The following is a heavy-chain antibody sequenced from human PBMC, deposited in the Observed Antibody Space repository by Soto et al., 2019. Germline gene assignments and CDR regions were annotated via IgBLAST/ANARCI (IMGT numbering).Heavy chain of an antibody. D-gene: IGHD6-13*01. V-gene: IGHV4-39*01. CDR3: ARHGQGPSPRYSSSWYKS. J-gene: IGHJ4*02. CDR2: IYYSGST. CDR1: GGSISSSSYY. Sequence: PSETLSLTCTVSGGSISSSSYYWGWIRQPPWKGLEWIGSIYYSGSTYYNPSLKSRVTISVDTSKNQISLKLSSVTAADTAVYYFARHGQGPSPRYSSSWYKSWGQGXLVTVYS.